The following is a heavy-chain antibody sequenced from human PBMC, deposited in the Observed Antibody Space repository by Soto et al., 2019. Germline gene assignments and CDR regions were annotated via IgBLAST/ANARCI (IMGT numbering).Heavy chain of an antibody. D-gene: IGHD3-3*01. Sequence: GAAVKVSCKASGGTFSSYAISWVRQAPGQGLEWIGGIIPIFGTANYAQKFQGRVTITADESTSTAYVELSSLRSEDTAVYYCARDKARQGYDFWSGPAKTWFDPWGQGTMVTVYS. CDR2: IIPIFGTA. V-gene: IGHV1-69*13. J-gene: IGHJ5*02. CDR1: GGTFSSYA. CDR3: ARDKARQGYDFWSGPAKTWFDP.